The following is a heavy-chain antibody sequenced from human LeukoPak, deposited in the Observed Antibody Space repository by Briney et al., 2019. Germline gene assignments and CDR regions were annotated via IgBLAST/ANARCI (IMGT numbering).Heavy chain of an antibody. Sequence: SETLSLTCSVSGGSISSYWWSWIWQPAGKGLEFIGRIYTTGRTNYNPSLKSRVSMSVDTSKNKFSLELRSVTAADTAVYFCARAGYTISSYRFDYWGQGALVTVSS. D-gene: IGHD3-16*02. J-gene: IGHJ4*02. V-gene: IGHV4-4*07. CDR1: GGSISSYW. CDR2: IYTTGRT. CDR3: ARAGYTISSYRFDY.